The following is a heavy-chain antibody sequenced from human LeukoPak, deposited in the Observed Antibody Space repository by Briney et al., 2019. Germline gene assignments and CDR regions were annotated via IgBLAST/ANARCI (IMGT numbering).Heavy chain of an antibody. V-gene: IGHV3-23*01. D-gene: IGHD6-13*01. CDR1: GFTVSSNY. J-gene: IGHJ4*02. Sequence: GGSLRLSCAASGFTVSSNYMSWVRQAPGKGLEWVSAISGSGVITYYADSVKGRFTISRDNSKNTLYLQMNSLRVEDTAVYYCAKEGYSSTWNADFDYWGQGTLVIVSS. CDR3: AKEGYSSTWNADFDY. CDR2: ISGSGVIT.